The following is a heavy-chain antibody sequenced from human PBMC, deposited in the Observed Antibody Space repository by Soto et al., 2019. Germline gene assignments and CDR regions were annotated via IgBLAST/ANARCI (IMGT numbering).Heavy chain of an antibody. CDR3: ARASITIFETRRRQFDP. CDR1: GGSIGSCS. D-gene: IGHD3-3*01. CDR2: IYHTGST. Sequence: SETLSLTCTVCGGSIGSCSWTWFRQPPGKGLEWIGDIYHTGSTNYNPSLKSRVTISVDTSKNQFSLKLSSVTAADTAVYYCARASITIFETRRRQFDPWGQGTLVTVSS. J-gene: IGHJ5*02. V-gene: IGHV4-59*12.